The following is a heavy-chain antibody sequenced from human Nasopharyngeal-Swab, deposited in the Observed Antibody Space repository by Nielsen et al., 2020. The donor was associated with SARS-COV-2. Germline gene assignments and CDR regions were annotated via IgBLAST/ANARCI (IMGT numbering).Heavy chain of an antibody. Sequence: SVKVSCKASGGTFSSYAISWVRQAPGQGLEWMGGIIPIFGTANYAQKFQGRVTITADESTSTAYMELSSLRSEDTAVYYCAREPDTAMVNRYYFYYMDVWGKGTTVTVSS. CDR2: IIPIFGTA. J-gene: IGHJ6*03. V-gene: IGHV1-69*13. CDR1: GGTFSSYA. D-gene: IGHD5-18*01. CDR3: AREPDTAMVNRYYFYYMDV.